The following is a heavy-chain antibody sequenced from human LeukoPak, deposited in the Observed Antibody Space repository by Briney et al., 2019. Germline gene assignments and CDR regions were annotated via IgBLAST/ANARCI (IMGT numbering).Heavy chain of an antibody. J-gene: IGHJ4*02. CDR2: IDISGSST. CDR3: ANEVRPNDY. CDR1: GFTFSSYA. D-gene: IGHD3-10*01. Sequence: GGSLRLSCVASGFTFSSYAMCWVRQAPGKGLEWVASIDISGSSTYYEDSVQGRFTISRDNSKNTLYMEMNSLRAEDTAVYYCANEVRPNDYWGQGTLVTVSS. V-gene: IGHV3-23*05.